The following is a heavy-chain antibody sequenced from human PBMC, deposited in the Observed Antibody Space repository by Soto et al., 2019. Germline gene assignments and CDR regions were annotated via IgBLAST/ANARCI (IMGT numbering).Heavy chain of an antibody. J-gene: IGHJ5*02. D-gene: IGHD6-13*01. CDR3: ARYSSSWYNWFDP. V-gene: IGHV1-69*13. CDR1: GGTFSSYA. Sequence: RASVKVSCKASGGTFSSYAISWVRQAPGQGLEWMGGIIPIFGTANYAQKFQGRVTITADESTSTAYMELSGLRSEDTAVYYCARYSSSWYNWFDPWGQGTLVTVS. CDR2: IIPIFGTA.